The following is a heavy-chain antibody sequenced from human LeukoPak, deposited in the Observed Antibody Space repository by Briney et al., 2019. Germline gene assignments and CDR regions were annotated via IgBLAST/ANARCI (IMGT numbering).Heavy chain of an antibody. J-gene: IGHJ4*02. CDR1: GYTFTGYY. CDR3: ARAPMIVVVFPPRLDF. V-gene: IGHV1-2*02. CDR2: INPNSGGT. D-gene: IGHD3-22*01. Sequence: ASVKVSCKTSGYTFTGYYMHWVRQAPGQGLEWMGWINPNSGGTNYAQKFQGRVTMTSDTSISTAYMELSSLRSDDTAMYYCARAPMIVVVFPPRLDFWGQGTLVTVSS.